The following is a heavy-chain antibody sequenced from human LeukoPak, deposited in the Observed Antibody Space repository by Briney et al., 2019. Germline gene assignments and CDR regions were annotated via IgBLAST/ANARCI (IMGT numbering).Heavy chain of an antibody. CDR3: ARGRFGES. CDR2: ISSGSSFI. J-gene: IGHJ4*02. D-gene: IGHD3-10*01. Sequence: GGSLSLPCAASGFNFGSYAMNWVRQAPGKGLEWVSSISSGSSFIYYADSVKGRFTISRDNAKNSLYLQMNSLRAEDTAVYYCARGRFGESWGQGTLVTVSS. V-gene: IGHV3-21*01. CDR1: GFNFGSYA.